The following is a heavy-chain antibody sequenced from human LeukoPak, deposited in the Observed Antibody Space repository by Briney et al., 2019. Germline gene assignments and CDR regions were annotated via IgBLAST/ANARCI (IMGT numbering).Heavy chain of an antibody. CDR3: ARGPLRFLGGIDY. CDR2: IIPIFGTA. V-gene: IGHV1-69*13. CDR1: GGTFSSYA. J-gene: IGHJ4*02. Sequence: SVKVSYKASGGTFSSYAISWVRQAPGQGLEWMGGIIPIFGTANYAQNFQGRVTITADDSTSTAYMALSTLRSEDTAVYYCARGPLRFLGGIDYWGQGTLVTVSS. D-gene: IGHD3-3*01.